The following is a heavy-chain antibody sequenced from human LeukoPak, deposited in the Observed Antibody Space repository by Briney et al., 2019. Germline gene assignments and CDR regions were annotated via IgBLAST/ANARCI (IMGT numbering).Heavy chain of an antibody. CDR2: IKQDGTEK. J-gene: IGHJ4*02. D-gene: IGHD4-11*01. Sequence: GGSLRLSCAASGFTFTTYWMSWVRQAPGKGLEWVANIKQDGTEKYYADSVKGRFTISRDNSKNSLYLQMNSLRTEDTALYYCTKEAVTTPAYDYWGQGTLVTVSS. CDR3: TKEAVTTPAYDY. V-gene: IGHV3-7*03. CDR1: GFTFTTYW.